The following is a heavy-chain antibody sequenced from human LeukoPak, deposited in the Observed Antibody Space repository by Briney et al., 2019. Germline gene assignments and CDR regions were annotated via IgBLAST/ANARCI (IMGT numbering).Heavy chain of an antibody. CDR2: ISSSSSTI. CDR1: GFTFSSYS. J-gene: IGHJ4*02. Sequence: GGSLRLSCAASGFTFSSYSMNWVRPAPGKGLGWASYISSSSSTIYYADSVKGRFTISRDNAKNSLYLQMNILRAEDTAVYYCARGYSSGVQWGQGTLATVSS. CDR3: ARGYSSGVQ. D-gene: IGHD6-19*01. V-gene: IGHV3-48*01.